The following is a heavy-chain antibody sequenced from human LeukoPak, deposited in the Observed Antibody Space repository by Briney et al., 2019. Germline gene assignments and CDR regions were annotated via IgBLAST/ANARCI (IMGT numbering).Heavy chain of an antibody. CDR2: TYYRSKWYN. CDR3: ARDLWDRSSTSCCYYYMDV. Sequence: SQTLSLTCAISGDSVSSNSAAWNWIRQSPSRGLEWLGRTYYRSKWYNDYAVSVKSRITINPDTSKNQFSLQLNSVTPEDTAVYYCARDLWDRSSTSCCYYYMDVWGKGTTVTVSS. J-gene: IGHJ6*03. D-gene: IGHD2-2*01. CDR1: GDSVSSNSAA. V-gene: IGHV6-1*01.